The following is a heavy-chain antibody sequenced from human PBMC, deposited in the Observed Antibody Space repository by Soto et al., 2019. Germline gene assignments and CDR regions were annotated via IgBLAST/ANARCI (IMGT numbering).Heavy chain of an antibody. CDR2: IYTSGST. CDR3: AREEAAMVSGDYYGMDV. V-gene: IGHV4-4*07. J-gene: IGHJ6*02. D-gene: IGHD5-18*01. Sequence: SETLSLTCTVSGGSISSYYWSWIRQPAGKGLEWIGRIYTSGSTNYNPSLKSRVTMSVDTSKNQFSLKLSSVTAADTAVYYCAREEAAMVSGDYYGMDVWGQGTTVTVSS. CDR1: GGSISSYY.